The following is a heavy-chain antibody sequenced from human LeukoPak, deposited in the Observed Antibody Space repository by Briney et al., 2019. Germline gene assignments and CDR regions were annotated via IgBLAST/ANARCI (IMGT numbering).Heavy chain of an antibody. D-gene: IGHD1-26*01. CDR3: ARGGAPRRSLTNNWFDP. CDR1: GGSISSGDYY. V-gene: IGHV4-30-4*01. J-gene: IGHJ5*02. Sequence: SQTLSLTCTVSGGSISSGDYYWSWIRQPPGKGLEWIAYMYYSGSTYYNPSLKSRVTISVDTSKNQFSLKLSSVTAADTAVYYCARGGAPRRSLTNNWFDPWGQGTLVTVSS. CDR2: MYYSGST.